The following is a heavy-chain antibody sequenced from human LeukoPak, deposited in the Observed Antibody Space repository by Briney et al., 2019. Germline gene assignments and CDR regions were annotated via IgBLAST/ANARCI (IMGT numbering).Heavy chain of an antibody. CDR3: ARETSQKGAHYMDV. V-gene: IGHV3-48*01. J-gene: IGHJ6*03. CDR2: ISSSSSTI. D-gene: IGHD3-16*01. CDR1: GFTFSSYS. Sequence: GGSLRLSCAASGFTFSSYSMNWVRQAPGKGLEWVSYISSSSSTIYYADSVKGRFTISRDNAKNSLYLQMNSLRAEDTAVYYCARETSQKGAHYMDVWGKGTTVTISS.